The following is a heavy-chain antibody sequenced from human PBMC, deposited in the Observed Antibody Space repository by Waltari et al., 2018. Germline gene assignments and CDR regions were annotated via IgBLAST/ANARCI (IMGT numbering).Heavy chain of an antibody. V-gene: IGHV1-2*06. D-gene: IGHD3-10*01. CDR2: INPNSGGT. Sequence: QVQLVQSGAEVKKPGASVKVSCKASGYTFTGYYMHWVRQAPGQGLEWMGRINPNSGGTNYAQKCQGRVTMTRDTSISTAYMELSRLRSDDTAVYYWARGSDGSGSYYNPHNWFDPWGQGTLVTVSS. J-gene: IGHJ5*02. CDR1: GYTFTGYY. CDR3: ARGSDGSGSYYNPHNWFDP.